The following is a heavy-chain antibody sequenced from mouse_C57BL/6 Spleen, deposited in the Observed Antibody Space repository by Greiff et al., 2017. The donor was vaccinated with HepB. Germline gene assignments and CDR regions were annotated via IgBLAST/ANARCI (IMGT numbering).Heavy chain of an antibody. CDR3: ARGVYGLDV. J-gene: IGHJ1*03. CDR1: GYTFTSYW. CDR2: IDPSDSYT. V-gene: IGHV1-69*01. Sequence: QVQLQQPGAELVMPGASVKLSCKASGYTFTSYWMHWVKQRPGQGLEWIGEIDPSDSYTNYNQKFKGKSTLTVDKSSSTAYMQLSSLTSEDSAVYYCARGVYGLDVWGTGTTVTVSS. D-gene: IGHD1-2*01.